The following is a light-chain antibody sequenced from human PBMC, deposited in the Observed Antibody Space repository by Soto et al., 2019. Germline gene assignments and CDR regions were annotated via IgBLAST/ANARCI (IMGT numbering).Light chain of an antibody. CDR1: SSNIGAGYD. CDR2: GNS. J-gene: IGLJ2*01. V-gene: IGLV1-40*01. Sequence: QLVLTQPPSVSGAPGQRVTISCTGSSSNIGAGYDVHWYQQLLGTAPKLLIYGNSNRPSGVPDRFSGSKSGTSASLAITGLQAEDQADYYCQSYDRSLSGVVFGGGTKLTVL. CDR3: QSYDRSLSGVV.